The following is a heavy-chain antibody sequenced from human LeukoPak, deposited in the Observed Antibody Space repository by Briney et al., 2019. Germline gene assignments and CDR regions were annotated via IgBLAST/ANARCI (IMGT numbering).Heavy chain of an antibody. CDR3: ASHRQHQLTIFGLFDL. V-gene: IGHV1-69*04. Sequence: ASVKVSCKASGGTFSSYAISWVRQAPGQGLEWMGRIIPILGIANYAQKFQGRVTITADKSTSTAYMELSSLRSEDTAVYYCASHRQHQLTIFGLFDLWGRGTLVTVSS. J-gene: IGHJ2*01. D-gene: IGHD3-3*01. CDR2: IIPILGIA. CDR1: GGTFSSYA.